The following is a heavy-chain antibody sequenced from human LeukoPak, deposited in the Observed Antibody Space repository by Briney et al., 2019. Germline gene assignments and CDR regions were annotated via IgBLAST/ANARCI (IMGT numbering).Heavy chain of an antibody. CDR1: GYTFTTYN. CDR2: ISGYNGNT. J-gene: IGHJ5*02. V-gene: IGHV1-18*01. Sequence: ASVKVSCKASGYTFTTYNINWVRQAPGQGLEWMGWISGYNGNTNYAQKFQGRVTMTRDTSISTAYMELSRLRSDDTAVYYCARDPDSSGWYRGTGGWFDPWGQGTLVTVSS. D-gene: IGHD6-13*01. CDR3: ARDPDSSGWYRGTGGWFDP.